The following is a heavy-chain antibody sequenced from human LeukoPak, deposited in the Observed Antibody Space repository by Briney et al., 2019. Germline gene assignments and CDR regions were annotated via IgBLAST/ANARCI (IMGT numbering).Heavy chain of an antibody. CDR3: ARGMVRGVITVDY. J-gene: IGHJ4*02. V-gene: IGHV4-59*08. Sequence: SETLSLTCTVSGGSISSYYWSWIRQPPGKGLEWIGYIYYSGSTNYNPSLKRRVTISVDTSKNQISLKLSSVTAADTAVYYCARGMVRGVITVDYWGQGTLVTVSS. CDR1: GGSISSYY. D-gene: IGHD3-10*01. CDR2: IYYSGST.